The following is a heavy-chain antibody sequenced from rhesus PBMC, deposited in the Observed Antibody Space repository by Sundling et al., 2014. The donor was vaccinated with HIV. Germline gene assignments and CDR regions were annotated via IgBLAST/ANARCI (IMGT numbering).Heavy chain of an antibody. CDR2: IYGSGGST. V-gene: IGHV4-93*01. D-gene: IGHD3-22*01. Sequence: QVQLQESGPGLVKPSETLSLSCGVSGDSISSSNWWSWIRQSPRKGLEWIGGIYGSGGSTEHNPSLKSRVTIAKDTSKNQFSLKLSSVTAADTAVYYCARDTGAEYDYWGQGVLVTVSS. CDR1: GDSISSSNW. CDR3: ARDTGAEYDY. J-gene: IGHJ4*01.